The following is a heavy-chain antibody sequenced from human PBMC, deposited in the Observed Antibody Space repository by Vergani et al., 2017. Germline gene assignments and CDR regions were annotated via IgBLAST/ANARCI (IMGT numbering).Heavy chain of an antibody. Sequence: QVQLVESGGGVVQPGRSLRLSCAASGFTFNQYGMHWVRQAPGKGLEWVAVKRYDGNNKQYADSVKGRFTISRDNSKSTMYLQMNSLRDEDTGVYYCARDLRLLYNRFDPWGQGTLVTVSS. D-gene: IGHD1-14*01. CDR3: ARDLRLLYNRFDP. CDR2: KRYDGNNK. J-gene: IGHJ5*02. V-gene: IGHV3-33*01. CDR1: GFTFNQYG.